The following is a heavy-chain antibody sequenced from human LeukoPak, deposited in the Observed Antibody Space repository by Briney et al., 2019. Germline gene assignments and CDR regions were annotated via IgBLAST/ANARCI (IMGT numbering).Heavy chain of an antibody. D-gene: IGHD2-21*01. V-gene: IGHV1-69*13. CDR1: GYTFASYG. CDR3: ARAESIPYYYGMDV. J-gene: IGHJ6*02. CDR2: IIPIFGTA. Sequence: GASVKVSCKASGYTFASYGIGWVRQAPGQGLEWMGGIIPIFGTANYAQKFQGRVTITADESTSTAYMELSSLRSEDTAVYYCARAESIPYYYGMDVWGQGTTVTVS.